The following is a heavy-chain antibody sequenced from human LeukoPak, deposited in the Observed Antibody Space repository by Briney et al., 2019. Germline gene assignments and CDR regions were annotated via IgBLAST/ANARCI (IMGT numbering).Heavy chain of an antibody. D-gene: IGHD6-6*01. J-gene: IGHJ4*02. CDR2: ISDTGKNT. V-gene: IGHV3-23*01. CDR3: AKRVPYSSSSVYFDF. CDR1: GFTFNSYG. Sequence: GGSLRLSCAASGFTFNSYGMNWVRQAPGKGLEWVSSISDTGKNTYYADSAKGGFTISRDNSKNTLYLQMNSLRADDTAVYYCAKRVPYSSSSVYFDFWGLGTLVTVSS.